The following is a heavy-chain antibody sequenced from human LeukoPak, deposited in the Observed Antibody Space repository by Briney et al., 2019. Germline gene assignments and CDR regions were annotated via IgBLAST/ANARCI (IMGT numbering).Heavy chain of an antibody. CDR3: ARRGRQLEGGFDY. Sequence: GGSXRLXCAASGFTFSSYDMHWVRHATGKGLEWVSAIGTAGDTYYPGSVKGRFTISRENAKNSLYLQMNSLRAGDTAVYYCARRGRQLEGGFDYWGQGTLVTVSS. D-gene: IGHD5-24*01. CDR1: GFTFSSYD. J-gene: IGHJ4*02. CDR2: IGTAGDT. V-gene: IGHV3-13*01.